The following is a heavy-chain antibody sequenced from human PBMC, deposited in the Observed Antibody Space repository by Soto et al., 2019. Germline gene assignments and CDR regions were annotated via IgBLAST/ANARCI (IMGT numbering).Heavy chain of an antibody. CDR2: MNPNSGNT. CDR3: ARRKVHLEWLVLHYYYYYGMDV. J-gene: IGHJ6*02. CDR1: GYTFTSYD. Sequence: GASVKVSCKASGYTFTSYDINWVRQATGQGLEWMGWMNPNSGNTGYAQKFQGRVTMTRNTSISTAYMELSSLRSEDTAVYYCARRKVHLEWLVLHYYYYYGMDVWGQGTRVTVSS. V-gene: IGHV1-8*01. D-gene: IGHD3-3*01.